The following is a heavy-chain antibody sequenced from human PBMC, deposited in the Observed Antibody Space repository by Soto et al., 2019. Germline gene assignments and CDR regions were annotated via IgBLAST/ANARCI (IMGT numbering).Heavy chain of an antibody. CDR2: IYYSGST. J-gene: IGHJ4*02. Sequence: LSLTCTVSGGSISSGDYYWSWIRQPPGKGLEWIGYIYYSGSTYYNPSLKSRVTISVDTSKNQFSLKLSSVTAADTAVYYCASTGYDKLSPAISPLDYWGQGTLVTVSS. D-gene: IGHD5-12*01. CDR1: GGSISSGDYY. V-gene: IGHV4-30-4*01. CDR3: ASTGYDKLSPAISPLDY.